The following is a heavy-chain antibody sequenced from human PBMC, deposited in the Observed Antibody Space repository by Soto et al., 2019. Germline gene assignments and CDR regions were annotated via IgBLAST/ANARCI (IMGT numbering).Heavy chain of an antibody. D-gene: IGHD3-22*01. Sequence: QVQLQESGPGLVKPSQTLSLTCTVSGGSISSGGYYWSWIRQHPGKGLEWIGYIYYSGSTYYNPSLKSRVTISVDTSKNQFSLKLSSVTAADTAGYYCARDCSGYDSRGYCVGHWGQGTLVTVSS. CDR2: IYYSGST. J-gene: IGHJ4*02. CDR1: GGSISSGGYY. V-gene: IGHV4-31*03. CDR3: ARDCSGYDSRGYCVGH.